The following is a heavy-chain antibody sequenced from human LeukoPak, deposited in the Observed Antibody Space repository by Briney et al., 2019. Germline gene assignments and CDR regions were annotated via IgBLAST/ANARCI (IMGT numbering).Heavy chain of an antibody. V-gene: IGHV3-7*05. CDR2: IKQDGSEK. J-gene: IGHJ4*02. D-gene: IGHD1-26*01. CDR1: GFSFSTYW. CDR3: ARDKVVGATTLDY. Sequence: GGSLRLSCSASGFSFSTYWMSWVRQLPGKGLEWVANIKQDGSEKYYVDSVKGRFTISRDNAKNSLFLQMNSLRAEDTAVYYCARDKVVGATTLDYWGQGTLVTVSS.